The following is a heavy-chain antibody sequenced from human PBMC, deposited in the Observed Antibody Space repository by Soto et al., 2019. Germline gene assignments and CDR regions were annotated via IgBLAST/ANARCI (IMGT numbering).Heavy chain of an antibody. V-gene: IGHV1-69*04. D-gene: IGHD3-3*01. Sequence: SVKVSCKASGGTFSSYTISWVRQAPGQGLEWMGRIIPILGIANYAQKFQGRVTITADKSTSTAYMELRSLRSDDTAVYYCARDRRGITIFGVVIKDNDWFDPWGQGTLVPVSS. CDR1: GGTFSSYT. CDR3: ARDRRGITIFGVVIKDNDWFDP. J-gene: IGHJ5*02. CDR2: IIPILGIA.